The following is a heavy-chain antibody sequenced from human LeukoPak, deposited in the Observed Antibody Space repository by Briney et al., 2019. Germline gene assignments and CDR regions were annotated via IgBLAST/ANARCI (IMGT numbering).Heavy chain of an antibody. D-gene: IGHD3-22*01. Sequence: SETLSLTCTVSGGSISSYYWSWIRQPPGKGLEWIGEINHSGSTNYNPSLKSRVTISVDTSKNQFSLKLSSVTAADTAVYYCARGYLHYYYDSSGYYNYWGQGTLVTVSS. V-gene: IGHV4-34*01. CDR3: ARGYLHYYYDSSGYYNY. J-gene: IGHJ4*02. CDR1: GGSISSYY. CDR2: INHSGST.